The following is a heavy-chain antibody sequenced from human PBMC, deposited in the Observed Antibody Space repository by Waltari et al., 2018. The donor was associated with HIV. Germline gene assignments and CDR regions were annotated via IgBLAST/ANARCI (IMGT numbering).Heavy chain of an antibody. Sequence: QVQLHQWGAGLLKPSETLSPTCAVSGGSFRKNFWGWSRHLPGKGLEWIGEINQSGNTRYNPSLKSRVITSVDTSKKQFSLKLRFVTAADTAMYYCARVFGGGHFDSWGQGTLLIVSS. D-gene: IGHD3-10*01. V-gene: IGHV4-34*01. CDR3: ARVFGGGHFDS. CDR2: INQSGNT. J-gene: IGHJ4*02. CDR1: GGSFRKNF.